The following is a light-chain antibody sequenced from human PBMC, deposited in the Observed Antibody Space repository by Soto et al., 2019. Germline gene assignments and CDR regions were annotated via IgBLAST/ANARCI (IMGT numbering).Light chain of an antibody. CDR2: DAS. J-gene: IGKJ5*01. V-gene: IGKV3-11*01. Sequence: EIVLPQSPGTLSLSPGERATLSCRASQSVSSYLAWYQQKPGQAPRLLIYDASNRATGIPARFSGSGSGTDFTLTISSLEPEDFAVYYCQQRSNWPLTFGQGTRLEI. CDR1: QSVSSY. CDR3: QQRSNWPLT.